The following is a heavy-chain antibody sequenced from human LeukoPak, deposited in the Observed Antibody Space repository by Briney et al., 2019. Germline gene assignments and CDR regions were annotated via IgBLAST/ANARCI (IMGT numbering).Heavy chain of an antibody. CDR1: GGSISSYY. Sequence: ASETLSLTCTVSGGSISSYYWSWIRQPPGKGLEWIGYIYYSGSTNYNPSLKSRVTISVDTSKNQFSLKLSSVTAADTAVYYCARGGDSSSWYPGYYYGMDVWGQGTTVTVSS. V-gene: IGHV4-59*01. CDR3: ARGGDSSSWYPGYYYGMDV. D-gene: IGHD6-13*01. CDR2: IYYSGST. J-gene: IGHJ6*02.